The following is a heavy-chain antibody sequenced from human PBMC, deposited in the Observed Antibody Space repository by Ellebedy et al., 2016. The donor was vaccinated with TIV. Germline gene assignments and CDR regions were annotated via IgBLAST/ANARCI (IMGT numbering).Heavy chain of an antibody. V-gene: IGHV3-74*01. J-gene: IGHJ4*02. CDR3: ARGAPYESSGADY. Sequence: ESLKISCAASGFTFSSYDMHWVRQAPGKGLEWVSRIDSDGSRTSYADTVRGRFTIPRDNAKNTLYLQMNSLRAEDTAVYYCARGAPYESSGADYWGQGTLVTVSS. CDR1: GFTFSSYD. D-gene: IGHD3-22*01. CDR2: IDSDGSRT.